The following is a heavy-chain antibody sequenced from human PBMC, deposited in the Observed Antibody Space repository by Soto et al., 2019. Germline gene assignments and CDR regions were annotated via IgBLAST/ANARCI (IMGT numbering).Heavy chain of an antibody. Sequence: QVQLVESGGGVVQPGRSLRLSCAASGFTFSRYGMHWVRQAPGKGLEWVAVISYDGSNKYYADSVKGRFTISRDNSKNTLYLQMNSLRAEDTAVYYCAKGVHWLLQTDFDYWGQGTLVTVSS. CDR3: AKGVHWLLQTDFDY. CDR2: ISYDGSNK. CDR1: GFTFSRYG. V-gene: IGHV3-30*18. J-gene: IGHJ4*02. D-gene: IGHD3-9*01.